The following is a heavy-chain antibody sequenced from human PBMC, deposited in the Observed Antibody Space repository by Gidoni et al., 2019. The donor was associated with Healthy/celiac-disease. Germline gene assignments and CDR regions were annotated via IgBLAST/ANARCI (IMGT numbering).Heavy chain of an antibody. Sequence: EVQLVESGGGLVKPGGSLRLSCAASGFTFSSYSMNWVRQAPGKGLEWVSSISSSSSYIYYADSVKGRFTISRDNAKNSLYLQMNSLRAEDTAVYYCARELDDFWSGYWGRDAFDIWGQGTMVTVSS. CDR1: GFTFSSYS. CDR2: ISSSSSYI. J-gene: IGHJ3*02. D-gene: IGHD3-3*01. V-gene: IGHV3-21*01. CDR3: ARELDDFWSGYWGRDAFDI.